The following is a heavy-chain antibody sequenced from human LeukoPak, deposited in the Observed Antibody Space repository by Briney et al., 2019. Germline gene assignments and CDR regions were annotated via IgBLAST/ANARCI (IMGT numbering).Heavy chain of an antibody. V-gene: IGHV4-61*02. CDR3: ATTYYYLSSDSFDI. D-gene: IGHD3-22*01. CDR2: IYTSGGT. Sequence: SQTLSLTCTVSGGSISSGSYYWSWIRQPAGKGLEWIGRIYTSGGTNYNPSLKSRVTISVDTSKNQFYLKLSSVTAADTAVYYCATTYYYLSSDSFDIWGQGTMVTVSS. CDR1: GGSISSGSYY. J-gene: IGHJ3*02.